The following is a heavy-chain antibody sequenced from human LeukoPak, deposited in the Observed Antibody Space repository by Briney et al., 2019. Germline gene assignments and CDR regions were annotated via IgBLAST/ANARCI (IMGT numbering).Heavy chain of an antibody. Sequence: GGSLRLSCAASGFTFNTHSMNWVRQAPGKGLEWLSYISSSSDTIYYADSVKGRFTVSRDNAKKSLYLQMNFLTGEDTAVYYCARTGDIWGQGTLVTVSS. CDR1: GFTFNTHS. CDR2: ISSSSDTI. J-gene: IGHJ4*02. CDR3: ARTGDI. V-gene: IGHV3-48*04.